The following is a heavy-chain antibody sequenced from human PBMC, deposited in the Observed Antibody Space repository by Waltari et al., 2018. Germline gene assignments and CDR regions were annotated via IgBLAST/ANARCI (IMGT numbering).Heavy chain of an antibody. CDR2: ITPILGIA. V-gene: IGHV1-69*10. Sequence: QVQLVQSGAEVKKPGSSVKVSCKASGGTFSSYAISWVRQDPGQGLEWMGGITPILGIANYAQKFQGRVTITADKSTSTAYMELSSLRSEDTAVYYCARGLRFLEWLQNAFDIWGQGTMVTVSS. CDR1: GGTFSSYA. D-gene: IGHD3-3*01. CDR3: ARGLRFLEWLQNAFDI. J-gene: IGHJ3*02.